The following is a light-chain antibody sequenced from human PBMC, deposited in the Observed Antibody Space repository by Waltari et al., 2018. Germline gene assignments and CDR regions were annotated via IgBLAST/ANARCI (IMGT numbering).Light chain of an antibody. CDR2: DVT. CDR3: SSHTTRSLLGV. CDR1: SHDVDDFNY. Sequence: QSVLTQSASVSGSPGQSITISCTGSSHDVDDFNYVAWYQQHPDKAPKLILFDVTTRASGVSSRFSGSKSANTASLTISGLQAEDEAFYYCSSHTTRSLLGVFGGGTKLTVL. V-gene: IGLV2-14*03. J-gene: IGLJ3*02.